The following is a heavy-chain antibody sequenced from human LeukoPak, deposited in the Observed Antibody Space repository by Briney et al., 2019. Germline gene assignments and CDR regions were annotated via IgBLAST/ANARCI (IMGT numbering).Heavy chain of an antibody. Sequence: VASVKVSCKASGYTFTSYDINWVRQATGQGLEWMGWMNPNSGNTGYAQRFQGRVTMTRNTSISTAYMELSSLRSEDTAVYYCARGARGYSSSRYWDYYYYYYMDVWGKGTTVTVSS. CDR1: GYTFTSYD. CDR2: MNPNSGNT. V-gene: IGHV1-8*01. D-gene: IGHD6-13*01. J-gene: IGHJ6*03. CDR3: ARGARGYSSSRYWDYYYYYYMDV.